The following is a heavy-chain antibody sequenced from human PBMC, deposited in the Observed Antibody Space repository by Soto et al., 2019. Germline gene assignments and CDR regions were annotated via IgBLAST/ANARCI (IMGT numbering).Heavy chain of an antibody. CDR1: GFTFSSYG. CDR3: ARGARCVVVPAAINPTCYYYYYGMDV. Sequence: QVQLVESGGGVVQPGRSLRLSCAASGFTFSSYGMHWVRQAPGKGLEWVAVIWYDGSNKYYADSVKGRFTISRDNSKNTLYLQMNSLRAEDTAVYYCARGARCVVVPAAINPTCYYYYYGMDVWGQGTTVTVSS. V-gene: IGHV3-33*01. CDR2: IWYDGSNK. D-gene: IGHD2-2*01. J-gene: IGHJ6*02.